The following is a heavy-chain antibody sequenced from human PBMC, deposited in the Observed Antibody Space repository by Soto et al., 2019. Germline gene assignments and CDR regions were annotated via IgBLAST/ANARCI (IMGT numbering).Heavy chain of an antibody. J-gene: IGHJ6*02. CDR2: IIPIFGTA. CDR3: ASPPSYYDFWSGPKYGMDV. CDR1: GGTFSSYA. Sequence: SVKVSCKASGGTFSSYAISWVRQAPGQGLEWMGGIIPIFGTANYAQKFQGRVTITADESTSTAYMELSSLRSEDTAVYFFASPPSYYDFWSGPKYGMDVWGQGTTVTVSS. D-gene: IGHD3-3*01. V-gene: IGHV1-69*13.